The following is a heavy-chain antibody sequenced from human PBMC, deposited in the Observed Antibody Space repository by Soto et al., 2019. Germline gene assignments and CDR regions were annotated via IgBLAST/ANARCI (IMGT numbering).Heavy chain of an antibody. J-gene: IGHJ6*02. D-gene: IGHD3-3*01. CDR2: INPSGGST. CDR3: ARDLDRTSGYSPSSMDV. CDR1: GYTFTSYY. Sequence: ASVKVSCKASGYTFTSYYMHWVRQAPGQGLEWMGIINPSGGSTSYAQKFQGRVTMTRDTSTSTVYMELSSLRSEDTAVYYCARDLDRTSGYSPSSMDVWGQGTTVTVSS. V-gene: IGHV1-46*01.